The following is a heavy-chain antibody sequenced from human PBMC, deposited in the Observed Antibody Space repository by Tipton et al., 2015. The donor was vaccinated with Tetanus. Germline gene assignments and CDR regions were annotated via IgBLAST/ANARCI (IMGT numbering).Heavy chain of an antibody. CDR1: GDSLSNGDYY. D-gene: IGHD5-18*01. J-gene: IGHJ2*01. CDR3: ARGGSYSYGPRGFDL. Sequence: TLSLTCTVSGDSLSNGDYYWSWIRQPPGKGLESIGYIYYSGSTYYNPSLKSRVTISVDTSKNQFSLKLTSLTVADTAVYYCARGGSYSYGPRGFDLWGRGTLVTVSS. V-gene: IGHV4-30-4*01. CDR2: IYYSGST.